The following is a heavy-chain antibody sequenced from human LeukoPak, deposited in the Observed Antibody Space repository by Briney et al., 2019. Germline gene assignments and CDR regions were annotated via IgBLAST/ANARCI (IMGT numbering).Heavy chain of an antibody. J-gene: IGHJ6*03. D-gene: IGHD2-2*01. CDR3: ARDHCSSTSCYYYYYYYYMDV. Sequence: SETLSLTCTVSGGSISSYYWSWIRQPPGKGLEWIGYIYYSGSTNYNPSLKSRVTISVDRSKNQFSLKLSSVTAADTAVYYCARDHCSSTSCYYYYYYYYMDVWGKGTTVTVSS. CDR1: GGSISSYY. CDR2: IYYSGST. V-gene: IGHV4-59*12.